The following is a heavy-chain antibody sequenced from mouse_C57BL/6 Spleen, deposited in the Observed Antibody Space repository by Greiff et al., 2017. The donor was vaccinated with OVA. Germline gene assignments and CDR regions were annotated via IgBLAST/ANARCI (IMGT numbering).Heavy chain of an antibody. D-gene: IGHD2-4*01. V-gene: IGHV5-9*01. J-gene: IGHJ1*03. CDR3: ARYDYDGDWYFDV. CDR2: ISGGGGNT. CDR1: GFTFSSYT. Sequence: DVMLVESGGGLVKPGGSLKLSCAASGFTFSSYTMSWVRQTPEKRLEWVATISGGGGNTYYPDSVKGRFTISRDNAKNTLYLQMSSLRSEDTALYYCARYDYDGDWYFDVWGTGTTVTVSS.